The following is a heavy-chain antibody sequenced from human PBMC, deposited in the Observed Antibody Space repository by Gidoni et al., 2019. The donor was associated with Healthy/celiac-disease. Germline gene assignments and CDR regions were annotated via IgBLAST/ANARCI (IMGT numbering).Heavy chain of an antibody. J-gene: IGHJ6*03. V-gene: IGHV3-48*02. CDR2: NSSSSSTI. D-gene: IGHD3-3*01. CDR3: ARDYTLGDFWSGSKYYYYYYMDV. CDR1: GFTSSRYS. Sequence: EVQLVESGGGLVQPGGSLRLSCAASGFTSSRYSMNWVRQAPGKGLEWVSYNSSSSSTIYYADSVKGRFTISRDNAKNSLYLQMNSLRDEDTAVYYCARDYTLGDFWSGSKYYYYYYMDVWGKGTTVTVSS.